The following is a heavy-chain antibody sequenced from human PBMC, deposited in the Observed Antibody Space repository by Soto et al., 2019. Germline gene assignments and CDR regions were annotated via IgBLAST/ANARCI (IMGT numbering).Heavy chain of an antibody. CDR1: GLTFSNVW. D-gene: IGHD5-18*01. CDR2: IKSKSDGETA. J-gene: IGHJ4*02. V-gene: IGHV3-15*01. Sequence: GGSLRLSCAASGLTFSNVWMTWVRQAPGKGLEWVGRIKSKSDGETADVAAPVKARFTISRDDSKNTVFLEMNSLKSGDTALYYRAITAMINRDSSTSFDYWGRGTQVTVS. CDR3: AITAMINRDSSTSFDY.